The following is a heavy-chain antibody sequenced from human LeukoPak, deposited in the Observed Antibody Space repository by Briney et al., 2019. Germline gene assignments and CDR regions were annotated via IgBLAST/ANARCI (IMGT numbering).Heavy chain of an antibody. CDR2: LSYSGTT. D-gene: IGHD2-8*01. V-gene: IGHV4-59*02. J-gene: IGHJ4*02. CDR3: AKMGRRGYFEY. CDR1: GGSVSNYY. Sequence: SETLSPTCTVSGGSVSNYYWNWIRQPPGKGLEWIGYLSYSGTTKYNPSLNVTISVDTSKNQFSLKLNSVTTADTAIYYCAKMGRRGYFEYWGQGTLVTVSS.